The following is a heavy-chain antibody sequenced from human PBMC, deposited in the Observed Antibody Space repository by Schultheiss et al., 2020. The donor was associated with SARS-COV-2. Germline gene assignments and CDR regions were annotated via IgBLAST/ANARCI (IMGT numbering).Heavy chain of an antibody. D-gene: IGHD3-10*01. CDR2: IYYSGST. CDR1: GGSISSYY. J-gene: IGHJ5*02. V-gene: IGHV4-59*01. Sequence: SQTLSLTCTVSGGSISSYYWNWIRQPPGKGLEWIGYIYYSGSTDYVPSLKSRVTISVDTSKNQFSLKLSSVTAADTAVYYCARGYGSGSWSDCFDPWGQGTLVTVAS. CDR3: ARGYGSGSWSDCFDP.